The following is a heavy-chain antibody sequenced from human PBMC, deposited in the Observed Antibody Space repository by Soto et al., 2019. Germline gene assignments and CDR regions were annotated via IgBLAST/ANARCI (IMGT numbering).Heavy chain of an antibody. J-gene: IGHJ4*02. Sequence: PSETLSLTCTVSRGSISSPSYYWGWIRQPPGKGLEWIGSIYYSGNTYYNPSLKSRVAISVDRPNNQFSLKVSSVTAADTAVYYCARRYGGTFDYWGQGTLVTVSS. CDR1: RGSISSPSYY. CDR3: ARRYGGTFDY. V-gene: IGHV4-39*01. CDR2: IYYSGNT. D-gene: IGHD2-15*01.